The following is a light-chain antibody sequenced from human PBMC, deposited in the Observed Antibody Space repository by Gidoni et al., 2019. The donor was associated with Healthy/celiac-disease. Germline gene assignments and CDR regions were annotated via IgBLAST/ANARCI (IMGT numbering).Light chain of an antibody. V-gene: IGKV1-NL1*01. CDR2: AAS. CDR1: QGISNS. J-gene: IGKJ3*01. Sequence: DIQMTQSPSSLSASVGDRVTITCRASQGISNSLAWYQQNPGKAPKLLLYAASRLKGRVPSRISGSGSGTNYTLTISSLQPEDFATYYCRQYYSTLIFTFGPGTKVDIK. CDR3: RQYYSTLIFT.